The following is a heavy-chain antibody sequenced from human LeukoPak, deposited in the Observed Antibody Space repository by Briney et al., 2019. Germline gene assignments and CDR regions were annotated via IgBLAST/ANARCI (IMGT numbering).Heavy chain of an antibody. V-gene: IGHV1-46*01. CDR1: GYTFTGYY. CDR3: ARGSRWFDP. J-gene: IGHJ5*02. Sequence: GASVKVSCKASGYTFTGYYMHWVRPAPGQGLEWLGIINPSGGSTTYAQNFQGRVTMTRDTSTSTVYMELSSLRSEDTAVYYCARGSRWFDPWGQGTLVIVSS. CDR2: INPSGGST. D-gene: IGHD3-10*01.